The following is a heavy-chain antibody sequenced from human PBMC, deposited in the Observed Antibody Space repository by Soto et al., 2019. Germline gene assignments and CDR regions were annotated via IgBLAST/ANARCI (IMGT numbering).Heavy chain of an antibody. V-gene: IGHV3-15*07. J-gene: IGHJ6*02. CDR2: IKSKTDGGTT. CDR1: SVSNAW. Sequence: SVSNAWMNWVRQAPGKGLEWVGRIKSKTDGGTTDYAAPVKGRFTISRDDSKNTLYLQMNSLKTEDTAVYYCTKQRYYDFWSGYGRYYYYYGMDVWGQGTTVTVSS. D-gene: IGHD3-3*01. CDR3: TKQRYYDFWSGYGRYYYYYGMDV.